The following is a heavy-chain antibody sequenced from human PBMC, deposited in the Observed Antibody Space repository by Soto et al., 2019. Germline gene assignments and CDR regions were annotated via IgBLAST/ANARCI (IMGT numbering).Heavy chain of an antibody. V-gene: IGHV4-30-4*01. Sequence: SETLSLTCTVSGGSISSGDYYWSWIRQSPGKGLEWIGYIYHSGSTDYSPSLKSRVIISLDTSKNQFSLKLSSVTAADTAVYYCTRDHMITLHPGMDVWGQGTTVTVSS. D-gene: IGHD3-22*01. CDR2: IYHSGST. CDR1: GGSISSGDYY. CDR3: TRDHMITLHPGMDV. J-gene: IGHJ6*02.